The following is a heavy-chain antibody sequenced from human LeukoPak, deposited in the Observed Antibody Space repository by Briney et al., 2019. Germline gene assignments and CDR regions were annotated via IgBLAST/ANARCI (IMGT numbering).Heavy chain of an antibody. D-gene: IGHD3-3*01. CDR1: GFTFDDYA. CDR2: ISGGDSDT. J-gene: IGHJ4*02. V-gene: IGHV3-43*02. CDR3: ASTGLRFLEWLLPVLDY. Sequence: GGSLRLSCAVSGFTFDDYAMHWVRQPPGKGLEWVSLISGGDSDTYYTDSVKGRFTISRDNAKNSLYLQMNSLRAEDTAVYYCASTGLRFLEWLLPVLDYWGRGTLVTVSS.